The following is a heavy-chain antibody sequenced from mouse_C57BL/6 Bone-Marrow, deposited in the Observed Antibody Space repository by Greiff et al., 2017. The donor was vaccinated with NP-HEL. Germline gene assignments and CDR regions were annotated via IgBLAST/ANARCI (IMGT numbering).Heavy chain of an antibody. D-gene: IGHD1-1*01. CDR1: GYTFTSYG. Sequence: QVQLKESGAELARPGASVKLSCKASGYTFTSYGISWVKQRTGQGLEWIGEIYPRSGNTYYNEKFKGKATLTADKSSSTAYMELRSLTSEDSAVYFCARRNYYGSSDFDYWGQGTTLTVSS. CDR2: IYPRSGNT. J-gene: IGHJ2*01. V-gene: IGHV1-81*01. CDR3: ARRNYYGSSDFDY.